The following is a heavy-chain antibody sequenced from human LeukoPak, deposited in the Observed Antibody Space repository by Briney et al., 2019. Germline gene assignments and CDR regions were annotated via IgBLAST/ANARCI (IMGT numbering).Heavy chain of an antibody. V-gene: IGHV1-69*04. CDR2: IIPILGIA. Sequence: SVKVSCKASGGTFSSYAISWVRQAPGQGLEWMGRIIPILGIANYAQKFQGRVTITADKSTSTAYMELSSLRPEDTAVYYCASVVPAAIDDAFDIWGQGTMVTVSS. D-gene: IGHD2-2*01. CDR3: ASVVPAAIDDAFDI. J-gene: IGHJ3*02. CDR1: GGTFSSYA.